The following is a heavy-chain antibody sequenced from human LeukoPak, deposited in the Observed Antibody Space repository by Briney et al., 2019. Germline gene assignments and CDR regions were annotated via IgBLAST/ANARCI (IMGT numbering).Heavy chain of an antibody. D-gene: IGHD2-15*01. J-gene: IGHJ4*02. CDR3: ATIVVVAATAFDY. CDR1: GGTFSSYA. V-gene: IGHV1-69*13. Sequence: SVKDSCKASGGTFSSYAISWVPQAPGQGLEWMGGIIPIFGTANYAQKFQGRVTITADESTSTAYMELSSLRSEDTAVYYCATIVVVAATAFDYWGQGTLVTVSS. CDR2: IIPIFGTA.